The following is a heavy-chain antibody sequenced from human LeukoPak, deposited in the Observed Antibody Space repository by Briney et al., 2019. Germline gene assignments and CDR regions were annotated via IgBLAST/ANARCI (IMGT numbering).Heavy chain of an antibody. J-gene: IGHJ4*02. CDR2: TKQDGSEA. CDR3: ARDAGSWWPFDY. D-gene: IGHD2-15*01. V-gene: IGHV3-7*05. Sequence: GGSLRLSCEVFGFTFSSYWMSWVSQAPGKGLEWVANTKQDGSEAYYVDSVKGRFTIYRDNAKNSLYLQMNSLGAEDTAVYFCARDAGSWWPFDYWGQGALVTVSS. CDR1: GFTFSSYW.